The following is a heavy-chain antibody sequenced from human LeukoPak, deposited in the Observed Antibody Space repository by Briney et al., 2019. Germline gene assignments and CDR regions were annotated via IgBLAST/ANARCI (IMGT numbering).Heavy chain of an antibody. CDR2: IWYDGSNK. CDR3: ARVELELRGGFDY. J-gene: IGHJ4*02. CDR1: GFTFSSYG. V-gene: IGHV3-33*01. Sequence: GGSLRLSCAASGFTFSSYGVHWVRQAPGKGLEWVAVIWYDGSNKYYADSVKGRFTISRDNSKNTLYLQMNSLRAEDTAVYYCARVELELRGGFDYWGQGTLVTVSS. D-gene: IGHD1-7*01.